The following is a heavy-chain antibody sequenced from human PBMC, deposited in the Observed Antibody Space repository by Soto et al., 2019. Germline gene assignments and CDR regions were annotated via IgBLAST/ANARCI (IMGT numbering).Heavy chain of an antibody. CDR2: VIPMLGKA. CDR1: GGTLSAHT. Sequence: QVQLVQSGAEVKKPGSSVKVSCKASGGTLSAHTINWVRQAPGQGLEWMGRVIPMLGKANYAQKLQGRVGMGAGRGRRRAYMELRSLRSDDTAVYYCARMREYTYGLIDYWGQGTLVTVSS. J-gene: IGHJ4*02. V-gene: IGHV1-69*02. D-gene: IGHD5-18*01. CDR3: ARMREYTYGLIDY.